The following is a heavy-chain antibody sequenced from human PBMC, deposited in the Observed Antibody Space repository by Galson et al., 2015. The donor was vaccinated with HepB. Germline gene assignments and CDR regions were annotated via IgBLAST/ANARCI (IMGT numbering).Heavy chain of an antibody. CDR3: ARAQTYYYGSGSYYKRLLSDGMDV. V-gene: IGHV3-33*01. CDR1: GFTFSSYG. CDR2: IWYDGSNK. J-gene: IGHJ6*02. Sequence: SLRLSCAASGFTFSSYGMHWVRQAPGKGLEWVAVIWYDGSNKYYADSVKGRFTISRDNSKNTLYLQMNSLRAEDTAVYYCARAQTYYYGSGSYYKRLLSDGMDVWGQGTTVTVSS. D-gene: IGHD3-10*01.